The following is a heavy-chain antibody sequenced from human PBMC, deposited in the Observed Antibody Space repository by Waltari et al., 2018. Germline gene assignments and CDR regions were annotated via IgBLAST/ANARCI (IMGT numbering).Heavy chain of an antibody. CDR3: VRVGEENSNSQYRWFDA. Sequence: DVQLVESGGGLVQPGGSLRLSCGVAGFDLRTFGIIWARQAPGKGLEWVANIKKDGSEIHYVDSVKGRFTISRDNAKKSVYLQMNSLRVEDTAVYFCVRVGEENSNSQYRWFDAWGQGSLVTVSS. D-gene: IGHD3-16*02. V-gene: IGHV3-7*01. CDR2: IKKDGSEI. J-gene: IGHJ5*02. CDR1: GFDLRTFG.